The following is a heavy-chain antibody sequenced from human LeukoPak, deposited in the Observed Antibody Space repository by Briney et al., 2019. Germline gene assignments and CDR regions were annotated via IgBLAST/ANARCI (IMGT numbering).Heavy chain of an antibody. J-gene: IGHJ4*02. CDR2: FDPEDGET. D-gene: IGHD3-3*01. CDR1: GYTLTELS. Sequence: ASVKVSCKVSGYTLTELSMHWVRQAPGKGLEWMGGFDPEDGETIYAQKFQGRVTMTEDTSTDTAYMELSSLRSEDTAVYYCATALRFLEWYSGGNYFDYWGQGTLVTVSS. V-gene: IGHV1-24*01. CDR3: ATALRFLEWYSGGNYFDY.